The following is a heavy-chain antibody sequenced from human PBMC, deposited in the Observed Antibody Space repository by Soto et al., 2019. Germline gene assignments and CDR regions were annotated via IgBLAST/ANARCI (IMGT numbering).Heavy chain of an antibody. CDR3: ARSSGVSATNWFDA. CDR1: GGSISSINW. J-gene: IGHJ5*02. CDR2: IYYSGST. D-gene: IGHD3-10*01. V-gene: IGHV4-4*02. Sequence: QVHLQESGPGLVKPSGTLSLTCGVSGGSISSINWWSWVRQTPGKGLEWIGEIYYSGSTNYNPSLPSRVTMSIDKSKNQFFLNLTSVTAADTALYYCARSSGVSATNWFDAWGQGTLVTVSS.